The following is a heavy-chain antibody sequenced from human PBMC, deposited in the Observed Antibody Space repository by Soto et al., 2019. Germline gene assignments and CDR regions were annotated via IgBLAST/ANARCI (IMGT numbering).Heavy chain of an antibody. CDR1: GYDFTTYG. J-gene: IGHJ4*02. CDR2: ISAHNGNT. CDR3: ARGRYGDY. D-gene: IGHD1-1*01. V-gene: IGHV1-18*01. Sequence: ASVKVSCKGSGYDFTTYGITWVRQAPGQGLEWMAWISAHNGNTDYAQRLQGRVTVTRDTSTSTAYMELRSLRSDDTAMYYCARGRYGDYWGQGALVTVSS.